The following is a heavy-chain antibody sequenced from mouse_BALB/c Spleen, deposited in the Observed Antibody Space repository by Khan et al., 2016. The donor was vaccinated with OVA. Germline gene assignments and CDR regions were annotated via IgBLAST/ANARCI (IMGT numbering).Heavy chain of an antibody. CDR2: IYPGSGNT. Sequence: QVQLQQSGAELARPGASVKLSCKASGYTFTDYYLNWVKQRTGQGLEWIGDIYPGSGNTYYNERFKGKATLTADKSSSTAYMQLSSLTSEDSAVYVCARSGTGSFAYWGQGTLVTVSA. CDR1: GYTFTDYY. D-gene: IGHD4-1*01. J-gene: IGHJ3*01. CDR3: ARSGTGSFAY. V-gene: IGHV1-77*01.